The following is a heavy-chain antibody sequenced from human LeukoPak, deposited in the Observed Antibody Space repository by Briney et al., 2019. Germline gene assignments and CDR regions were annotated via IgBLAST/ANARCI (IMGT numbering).Heavy chain of an antibody. Sequence: SQTLSLTCTVSGGSISSGSYYWSWIRQPAGKGLEWIGRIYTSGSTHYNPSLKSRVTISVDTSKNQFSQNLNSVTAADTAVYYCARAVGSSESNWFDPWGQGTLATVSS. CDR1: GGSISSGSYY. D-gene: IGHD6-19*01. CDR3: ARAVGSSESNWFDP. J-gene: IGHJ5*02. CDR2: IYTSGST. V-gene: IGHV4-61*02.